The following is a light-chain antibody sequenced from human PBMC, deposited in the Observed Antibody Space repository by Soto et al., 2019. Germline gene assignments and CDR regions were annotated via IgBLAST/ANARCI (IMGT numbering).Light chain of an antibody. J-gene: IGLJ2*01. V-gene: IGLV8-61*01. CDR2: STN. Sequence: QTVVTQEPSFSVSPGGTVTLTCGLSSGSVSTSYYPSWYQQTPGQAPRTLIYSTNTRSSGVPDRFSGSIPGNKGALTITGAQADDESDYYCVLYMGSGMGVFGGGTKLTVL. CDR1: SGSVSTSYY. CDR3: VLYMGSGMGV.